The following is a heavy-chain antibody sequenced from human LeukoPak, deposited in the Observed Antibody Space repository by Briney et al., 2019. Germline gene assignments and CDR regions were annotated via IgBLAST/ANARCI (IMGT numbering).Heavy chain of an antibody. CDR2: INHSGST. J-gene: IGHJ4*02. D-gene: IGHD2-15*01. Sequence: SETLSLTCAVYGGSFSGYYWSWIRQPPGKGLEWIGEINHSGSTNYNPSLKSRVTMSVDTSKNQFSLKLSSVTAADTAVYYCARRRAVVVVVAATPLDYWGQGTLVTVSS. CDR1: GGSFSGYY. CDR3: ARRRAVVVVVAATPLDY. V-gene: IGHV4-34*01.